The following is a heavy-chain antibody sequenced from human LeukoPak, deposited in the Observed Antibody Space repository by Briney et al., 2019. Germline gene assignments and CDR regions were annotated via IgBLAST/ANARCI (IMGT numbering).Heavy chain of an antibody. V-gene: IGHV3-30*02. CDR2: IRYDGSNK. CDR1: GFTFSSYG. J-gene: IGHJ4*02. D-gene: IGHD5-12*01. Sequence: PGGSLRLSCAASGFTFSSYGMHWVRQAPGKGLEWVAFIRYDGSNKYYADSVKGRFTISRDNSKNTLYLQMNSLRAEDKAVYYCAKGEDIVATHLDYWGQGTLVTVSS. CDR3: AKGEDIVATHLDY.